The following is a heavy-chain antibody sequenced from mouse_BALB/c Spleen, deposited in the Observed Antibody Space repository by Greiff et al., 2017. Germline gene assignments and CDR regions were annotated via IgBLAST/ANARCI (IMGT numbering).Heavy chain of an antibody. V-gene: IGHV1-80*01. CDR1: GYAFSSYW. CDR3: APYYYGSSLGCAY. CDR2: IYPGDGDT. Sequence: VQGVESGAELVRPGSSVKISCKASGYAFSSYWMNWVKQRPGQGLEWIGQIYPGDGDTNYNGKFKGKATLTADKSSSTAYMQLSSLTSEDSAVYVCAPYYYGSSLGCAYWGQGTLVTVSA. D-gene: IGHD1-1*01. J-gene: IGHJ3*01.